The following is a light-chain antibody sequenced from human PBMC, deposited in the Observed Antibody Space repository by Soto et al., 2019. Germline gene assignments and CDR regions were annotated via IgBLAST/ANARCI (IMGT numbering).Light chain of an antibody. Sequence: QCVLTQPPSVSGAPGQRVTISCTGSISNIGSNPVYWHQQLPGTAPKLLIFRNNQRPSGVPDRFSDSKSGTSASLAISGLRSEDESDYYCAARDDSLSVYVLATGTKATV. V-gene: IGLV1-47*01. CDR3: AARDDSLSVYV. CDR2: RNN. CDR1: ISNIGSNP. J-gene: IGLJ1*01.